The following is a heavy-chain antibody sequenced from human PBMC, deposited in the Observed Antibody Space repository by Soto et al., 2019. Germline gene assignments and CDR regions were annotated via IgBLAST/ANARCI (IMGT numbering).Heavy chain of an antibody. V-gene: IGHV4-4*01. Sequence: TLSLTCAVSGGSIISSNWWNWVRQPPGKGLEWIGEVYHSGSTTYKPSLRSRVTISVDKSKNQFSLKLSSVTAADTAIYSCARRDWWGTTCHFYFDYWGQGPMVTVSS. CDR2: VYHSGST. CDR1: GGSIISSNW. CDR3: ARRDWWGTTCHFYFDY. D-gene: IGHD2-8*02. J-gene: IGHJ4*02.